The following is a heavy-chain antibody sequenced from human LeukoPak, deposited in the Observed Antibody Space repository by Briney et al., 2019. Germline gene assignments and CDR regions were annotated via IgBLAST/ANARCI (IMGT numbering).Heavy chain of an antibody. CDR2: IIPIFGIA. J-gene: IGHJ5*02. V-gene: IGHV1-69*04. D-gene: IGHD5-18*01. Sequence: SVKVSCKASGGTFSNYAISWVRQAPGQGLEGMGRIIPIFGIANYAQKFQGRVTITADKSTSTAYMELSSLRSEDTAVYYCARDMGDTAMVTCWFDPWGQGTLVTVSS. CDR1: GGTFSNYA. CDR3: ARDMGDTAMVTCWFDP.